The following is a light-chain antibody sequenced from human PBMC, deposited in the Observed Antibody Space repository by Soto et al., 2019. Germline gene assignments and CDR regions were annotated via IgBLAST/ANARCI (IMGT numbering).Light chain of an antibody. CDR1: SSDVGSYNL. CDR2: EGS. CDR3: CSRGV. J-gene: IGLJ1*01. Sequence: QSALTQPASVSGSPGQSITISCTGTSSDVGSYNLVSWYQQHPGKAPKLMIYEGSKRPSGVSNRFSGSKSGNTASLTISGLQAEDEADYYCCSRGVFGTGTKLTVL. V-gene: IGLV2-23*01.